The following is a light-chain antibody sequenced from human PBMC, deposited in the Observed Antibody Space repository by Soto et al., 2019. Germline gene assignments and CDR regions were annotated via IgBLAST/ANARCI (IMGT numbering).Light chain of an antibody. V-gene: IGKV1-27*01. CDR2: AAS. CDR1: QGISNA. CDR3: QKYDSAPT. J-gene: IGKJ1*01. Sequence: IQLRQSASCLSASVGDRFTITCRPSQGISNALAWYQQKPGKVPKLLIHAASTLESGVPSRFSGSGSGTDFTLTISSLQPEDVETYYCQKYDSAPTFGLGTKVDIK.